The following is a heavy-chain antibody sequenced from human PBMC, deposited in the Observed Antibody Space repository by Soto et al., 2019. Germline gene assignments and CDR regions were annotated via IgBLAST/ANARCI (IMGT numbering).Heavy chain of an antibody. J-gene: IGHJ6*02. Sequence: QLQLQESGPGLVKPSETLSLTCTVSGGSISSSSYYWGWIRQPPGKGLEWIGSIYYSGSTYYNPSLKSRVTISVDTSKNQFSLKLSSVTAADTAVYYCARRDARYGYGMDVWGQGTTVTVSS. CDR2: IYYSGST. CDR1: GGSISSSSYY. CDR3: ARRDARYGYGMDV. V-gene: IGHV4-39*01. D-gene: IGHD4-17*01.